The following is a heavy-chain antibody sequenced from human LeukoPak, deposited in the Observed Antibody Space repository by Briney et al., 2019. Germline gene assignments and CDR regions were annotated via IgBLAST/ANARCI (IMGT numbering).Heavy chain of an antibody. CDR2: IYHSGNT. CDR3: AGSNYDNWFDP. D-gene: IGHD3-10*01. J-gene: IGHJ5*02. Sequence: SETLSLTCTVSRGSISSGSYYCGWIRQPPGKGLEWIGSIYHSGNTYYNPSLKSRVTLSVDTSKNQFSLKLSSVTAADTAVYYCAGSNYDNWFDPWGQGTLVSVSS. V-gene: IGHV4-39*01. CDR1: RGSISSGSYY.